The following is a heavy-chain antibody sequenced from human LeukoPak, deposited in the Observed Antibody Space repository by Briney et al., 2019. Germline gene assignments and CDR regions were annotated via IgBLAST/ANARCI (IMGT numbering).Heavy chain of an antibody. CDR2: ISAYNGNT. CDR1: GYTFTSYG. CDR3: ARDANWNVFRYYYYYGMDV. J-gene: IGHJ6*02. Sequence: PGASVKVSCKASGYTFTSYGISWVRQAPGQGLEWMGWISAYNGNTNYAQKLQGRVTMTTDTSTSTAYMELRSLRSDDTAVYYCARDANWNVFRYYYYYGMDVWGQGTTVTVSS. D-gene: IGHD1-1*01. V-gene: IGHV1-18*01.